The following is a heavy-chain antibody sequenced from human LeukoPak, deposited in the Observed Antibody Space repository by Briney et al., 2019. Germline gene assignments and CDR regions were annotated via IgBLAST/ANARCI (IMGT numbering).Heavy chain of an antibody. Sequence: ASVKVSCKASGYTFTNYGISWVRQAPGQGLEWMGWISAYSGDTNFAQKLQGRVTMSTDTSTNTAHMELSSLRSEDTAVYYCARLKRGIGAAGTSLRGWFDPWGQGTLVTVSS. V-gene: IGHV1-18*01. J-gene: IGHJ5*02. D-gene: IGHD6-13*01. CDR1: GYTFTNYG. CDR2: ISAYSGDT. CDR3: ARLKRGIGAAGTSLRGWFDP.